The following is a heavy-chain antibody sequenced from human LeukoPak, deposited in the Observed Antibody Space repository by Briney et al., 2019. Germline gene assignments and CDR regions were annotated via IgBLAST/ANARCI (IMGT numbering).Heavy chain of an antibody. Sequence: ASVKVSCKASGGTFSSYAISWVRQAPGQGLEWMGGIIPIFGTANYAQKFQGRVTITADESTSTAYMELSSLRAEDTAVYYCASLDIGERDYWGQGTLVTVSS. CDR3: ASLDIGERDY. V-gene: IGHV1-69*13. CDR1: GGTFSSYA. CDR2: IIPIFGTA. J-gene: IGHJ4*02. D-gene: IGHD3-10*01.